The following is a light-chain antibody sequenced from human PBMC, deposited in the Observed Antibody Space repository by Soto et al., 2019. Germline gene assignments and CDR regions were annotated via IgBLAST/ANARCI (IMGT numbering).Light chain of an antibody. V-gene: IGKV1-39*01. CDR1: QSISSW. Sequence: DIHITQSPSTLSASVGYRVTITCRASQSISSWLAWYQQKPGRAPNLVIYATSSLQSGVPSRFSGSGSGTDFTLTINSLQPEDFTTYYCQQSYSIPPTFGQGTKVDI. J-gene: IGKJ1*01. CDR2: ATS. CDR3: QQSYSIPPT.